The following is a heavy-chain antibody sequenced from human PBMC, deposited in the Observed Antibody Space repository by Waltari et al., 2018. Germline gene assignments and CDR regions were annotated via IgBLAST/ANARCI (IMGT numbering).Heavy chain of an antibody. CDR3: ARPSREGYCSGGSCYDGGYYYYYMDV. CDR2: ISSSGSTI. Sequence: QVQLVESGGGLVKPGGSLRLSCAASGFTFSDYYMSWIRQAPGKGLGWVSYISSSGSTIYYADSVKGRFTISRDNAKNSLYLQMNSLRAEDTAVYYCARPSREGYCSGGSCYDGGYYYYYMDVWGKGTTVTVSS. D-gene: IGHD2-15*01. CDR1: GFTFSDYY. V-gene: IGHV3-11*04. J-gene: IGHJ6*03.